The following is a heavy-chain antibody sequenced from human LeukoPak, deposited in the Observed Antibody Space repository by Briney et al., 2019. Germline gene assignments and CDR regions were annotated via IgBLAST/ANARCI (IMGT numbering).Heavy chain of an antibody. CDR1: GGSFSGYF. V-gene: IGHV4-34*01. Sequence: PSETLSLTCSVYGGSFSGYFWTYIRQPPGKGLEWIGEINHRGSTSYNPSLKSRVTISRDTSKNQFSLRLTSVTAADTAVYYCARGSIYYGDSSAYFDYWGQESLVTVSS. J-gene: IGHJ4*02. CDR2: INHRGST. D-gene: IGHD3-22*01. CDR3: ARGSIYYGDSSAYFDY.